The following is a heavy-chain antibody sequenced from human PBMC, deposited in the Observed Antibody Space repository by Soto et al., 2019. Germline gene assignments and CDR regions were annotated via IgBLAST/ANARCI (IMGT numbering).Heavy chain of an antibody. CDR3: ARVPDTAMVPNSYYFDY. CDR1: GFTFSDYY. J-gene: IGHJ4*02. Sequence: PVGSLRLSCAASGFTFSDYYMSWIRQAPGKGLEWVSYISSSSSYTNYADSVKGRFTISRDNAKNSLYLQMNSLRAEDTAVYYCARVPDTAMVPNSYYFDYWGQGTLVTVSS. V-gene: IGHV3-11*06. D-gene: IGHD5-18*01. CDR2: ISSSSSYT.